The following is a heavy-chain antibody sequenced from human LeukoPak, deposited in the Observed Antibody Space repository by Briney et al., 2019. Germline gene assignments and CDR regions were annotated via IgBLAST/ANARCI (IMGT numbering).Heavy chain of an antibody. Sequence: PSETLSLTCTVSGGSISSSSYYWGWIRQPPGKGLEWIGEINHSGSANYNPSLKSRVTISVDTSKNQFSLKLSSVTAADTAVYYCARGSDRSRFDPWGQGTLVTVSS. V-gene: IGHV4-39*07. J-gene: IGHJ5*02. CDR3: ARGSDRSRFDP. D-gene: IGHD6-13*01. CDR2: INHSGSA. CDR1: GGSISSSSYY.